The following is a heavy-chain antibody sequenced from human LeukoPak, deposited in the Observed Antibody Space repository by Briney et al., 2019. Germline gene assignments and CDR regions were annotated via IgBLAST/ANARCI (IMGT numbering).Heavy chain of an antibody. V-gene: IGHV4-30-4*01. CDR1: GGSISSGDYY. J-gene: IGHJ5*02. Sequence: SETLSLTCTVSGGSISSGDYYWSWIRQPPGKGLEGIVYIYYSGSTYYNPSLKSRVTISVDTSKNQFSLKLSSVTAADTAVYYCARAELLTCWFDPWGQGTLVTVSS. CDR2: IYYSGST. CDR3: ARAELLTCWFDP. D-gene: IGHD1-26*01.